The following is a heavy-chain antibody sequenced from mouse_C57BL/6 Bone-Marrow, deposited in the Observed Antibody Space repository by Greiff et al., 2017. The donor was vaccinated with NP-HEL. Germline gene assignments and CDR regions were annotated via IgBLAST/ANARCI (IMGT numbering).Heavy chain of an antibody. D-gene: IGHD1-1*01. J-gene: IGHJ1*03. CDR3: ARGVDYYGSSLPYWYFDV. CDR2: IYPRSGNT. V-gene: IGHV1-81*01. Sequence: QVQLQQSGAELARPGASVKLSCKASGYTFTSYGISWVKQRTGQGLEWIGEIYPRSGNTYYNEKFKGKATLTADKSSSTAYMELRSLTSEDSAVYFCARGVDYYGSSLPYWYFDVWGTGTTVTVSS. CDR1: GYTFTSYG.